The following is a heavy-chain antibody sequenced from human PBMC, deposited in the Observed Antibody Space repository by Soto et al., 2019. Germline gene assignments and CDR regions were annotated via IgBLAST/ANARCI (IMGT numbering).Heavy chain of an antibody. V-gene: IGHV1-3*01. Sequence: ASVKVSCKTSGYSFITNAMHWVRQAPGQRLEWLGWIKPGTGTTKYSQKIQGRVNITRDTSASTAYLELSTLRSEDTAVYLCARSDSSGYYPFDYWGQGTLVTVSS. J-gene: IGHJ4*02. CDR3: ARSDSSGYYPFDY. D-gene: IGHD3-22*01. CDR2: IKPGTGTT. CDR1: GYSFITNA.